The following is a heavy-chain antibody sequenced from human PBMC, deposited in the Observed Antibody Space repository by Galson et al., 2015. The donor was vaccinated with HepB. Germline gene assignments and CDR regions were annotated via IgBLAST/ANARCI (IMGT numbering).Heavy chain of an antibody. CDR2: INPRGGST. CDR3: ARSYNWNDEYFYGMDV. CDR1: GYSFTTYH. J-gene: IGHJ6*02. V-gene: IGHV1-46*01. Sequence: SVKVSCKASGYSFTTYHMHWVRQAPGQGLEWMGIINPRGGSTSHAQKFQGRVTMTRDTSTSIVYMELSSLRSEDTAVYYCARSYNWNDEYFYGMDVWGQGTTVIVSS. D-gene: IGHD1-20*01.